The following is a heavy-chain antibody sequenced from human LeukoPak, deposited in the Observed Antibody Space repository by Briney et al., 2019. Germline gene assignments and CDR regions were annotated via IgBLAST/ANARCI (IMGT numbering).Heavy chain of an antibody. J-gene: IGHJ6*02. D-gene: IGHD6-13*01. CDR3: AKWGDNLSSSSRDGMDV. Sequence: GGSLRLSCAASGFTFSSYAMSWVRQAPGKGLEWVSAISGSGGSTYYADSMKGRFTISRDNSKNTLYLQMNSLRAEDTAVYYCAKWGDNLSSSSRDGMDVWGQGTTVTVSS. CDR1: GFTFSSYA. V-gene: IGHV3-23*01. CDR2: ISGSGGST.